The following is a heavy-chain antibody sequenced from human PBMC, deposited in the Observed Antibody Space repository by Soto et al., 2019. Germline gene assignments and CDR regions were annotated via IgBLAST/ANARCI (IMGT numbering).Heavy chain of an antibody. J-gene: IGHJ4*02. V-gene: IGHV1-69*02. CDR3: ATNYGSGYRAFDY. D-gene: IGHD3-10*01. CDR2: INPILSVS. CDR1: GDTFSFYS. Sequence: SVKVSCKASGDTFSFYSINWVRQAPGLGLEWMGRINPILSVSNYAQKFQGRVTITADKSTSTAYMELSSLRSEDTAMYYCATNYGSGYRAFDYWGQGALVTVS.